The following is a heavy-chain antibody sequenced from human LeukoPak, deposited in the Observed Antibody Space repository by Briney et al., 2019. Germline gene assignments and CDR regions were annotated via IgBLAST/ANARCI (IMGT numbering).Heavy chain of an antibody. Sequence: PGGSLRLSCAASGFTFSSYWMSWVRQAPGKGLEWVANIKQDGSEKYYVDSVKGRFTISRDNAKNSLYLQMNSLRAEDTAVYYCARTRWLQFPYYYYYYMDVWGKGTTVTVSS. CDR2: IKQDGSEK. CDR1: GFTFSSYW. J-gene: IGHJ6*03. V-gene: IGHV3-7*01. D-gene: IGHD5-24*01. CDR3: ARTRWLQFPYYYYYYMDV.